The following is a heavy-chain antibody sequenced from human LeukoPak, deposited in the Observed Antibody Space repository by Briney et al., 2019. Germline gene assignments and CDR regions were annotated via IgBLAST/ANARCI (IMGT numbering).Heavy chain of an antibody. D-gene: IGHD6-19*01. V-gene: IGHV4-59*11. CDR2: IYYTGST. CDR1: GGSINSHY. J-gene: IGHJ3*02. CDR3: VRGHLVGGWFKYDAFDI. Sequence: PSETLSLTCNVSGGSINSHYWSWIRQPPGKGLEWIGYIYYTGSTDYNPSLKSRVTISVDTSKTQFSLKLSSVTAADTAVYYCVRGHLVGGWFKYDAFDIWGQGTMVTVSS.